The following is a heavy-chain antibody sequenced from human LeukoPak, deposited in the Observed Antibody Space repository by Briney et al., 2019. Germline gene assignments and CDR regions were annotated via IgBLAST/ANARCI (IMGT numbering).Heavy chain of an antibody. D-gene: IGHD3-16*01. CDR1: GFTFSRYW. CDR2: IKQDGSAK. CDR3: ARWGGGFDY. V-gene: IGHV3-7*04. Sequence: GGSLRLSCAASGFTFSRYWMSWVRQAPGKGLEWVANIKQDGSAKYYGDSVEGRFTISRDNAKNSLYLQMNSLRAEDTAVYYCARWGGGFDYWGQGTLVTISS. J-gene: IGHJ4*02.